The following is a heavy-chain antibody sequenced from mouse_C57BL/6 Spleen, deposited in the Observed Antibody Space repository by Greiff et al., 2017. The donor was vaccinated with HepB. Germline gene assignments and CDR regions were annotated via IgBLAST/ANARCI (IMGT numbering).Heavy chain of an antibody. J-gene: IGHJ4*01. D-gene: IGHD1-1*01. CDR2: IDPENGDT. CDR3: TTLYGSSYGDAMDY. CDR1: GFNIKDDY. V-gene: IGHV14-4*01. Sequence: VQLKESGAELVRPGASVKLSCTASGFNIKDDYMHWVKQRPEQGLEWIGWIDPENGDTEYASKFQGKATITADTSSNTAYLQLSSLTSEDTAVYYCTTLYGSSYGDAMDYWGQGTSVTVSS.